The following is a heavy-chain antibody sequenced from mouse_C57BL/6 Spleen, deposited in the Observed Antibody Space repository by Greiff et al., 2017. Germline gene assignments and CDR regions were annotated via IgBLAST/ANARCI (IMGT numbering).Heavy chain of an antibody. CDR3: ARGNDYDDYAMDY. CDR1: GYTFTTYP. CDR2: FHPYNDDT. V-gene: IGHV1-47*01. Sequence: QVQLQQSGAELVKPGASVKMSCKASGYTFTTYPIEWMKQNHGKSLEWIGNFHPYNDDTKYNEKFKGKATLTVEKSSSTVYLALSRLTYDDSAVYYCARGNDYDDYAMDYWGQGTSVTVSS. D-gene: IGHD2-4*01. J-gene: IGHJ4*01.